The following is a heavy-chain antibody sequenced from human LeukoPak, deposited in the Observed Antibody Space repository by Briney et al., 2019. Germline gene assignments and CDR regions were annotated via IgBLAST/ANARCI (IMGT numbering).Heavy chain of an antibody. V-gene: IGHV3-23*01. D-gene: IGHD6-6*01. J-gene: IGHJ4*02. CDR1: GFTFSSYA. Sequence: GVSLRLSCAASGFTFSSYAMSWVRQAPAKGLEWVSAISGSGGSTYYADSVKGRFTISRDNSKNTLYLQMNSLRAEDTAVYYCAKDLRLVQDYWGQGTLVTVSS. CDR3: AKDLRLVQDY. CDR2: ISGSGGST.